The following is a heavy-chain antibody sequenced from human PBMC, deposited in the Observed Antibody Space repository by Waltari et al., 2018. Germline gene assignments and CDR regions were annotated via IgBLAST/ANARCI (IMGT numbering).Heavy chain of an antibody. V-gene: IGHV4-4*07. D-gene: IGHD3-22*01. CDR3: ARGSSGYYYG. J-gene: IGHJ4*02. CDR1: GGSISSYY. CDR2: IYTSGRP. Sequence: QVQLQESGPGLVKPSETLSLTCTVSGGSISSYYWSWIRQPAGKGLEWIGRIYTSGRPNYTPSRKGRGTMSLGTSKNQFSLKLNSVTAADTAVYYCARGSSGYYYGWGQGTLVTVSS.